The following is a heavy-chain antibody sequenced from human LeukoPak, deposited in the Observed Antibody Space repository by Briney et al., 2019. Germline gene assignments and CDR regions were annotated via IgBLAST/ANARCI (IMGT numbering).Heavy chain of an antibody. Sequence: SETLSLTCTVSGGSISSYYWSWIRQPPGKGLEWIGYIYYSGSTNYNPSLKSRVTISVDTSKNQFSLKLSSVTAADTAVYYCARDDEGGLDYWGQGTLVTVSS. J-gene: IGHJ4*02. CDR1: GGSISSYY. CDR3: ARDDEGGLDY. V-gene: IGHV4-59*01. CDR2: IYYSGST.